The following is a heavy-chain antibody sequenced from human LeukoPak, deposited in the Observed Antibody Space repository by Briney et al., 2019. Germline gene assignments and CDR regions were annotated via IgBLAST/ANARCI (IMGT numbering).Heavy chain of an antibody. Sequence: GGSLRLSCAASGFTFDDYAMSWVRQAPGKGLEWVSSISTGSTYIYYADSVKGRFTTSRDNAKNSLYLQMNSLRAEDTAVYYCARTGIWFGELVYYMDVWGKGTTVTISS. D-gene: IGHD3-10*01. CDR3: ARTGIWFGELVYYMDV. J-gene: IGHJ6*03. CDR2: ISTGSTYI. V-gene: IGHV3-21*06. CDR1: GFTFDDYA.